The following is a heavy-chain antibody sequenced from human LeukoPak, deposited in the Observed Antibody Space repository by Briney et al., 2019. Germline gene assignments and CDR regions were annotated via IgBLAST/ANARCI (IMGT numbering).Heavy chain of an antibody. D-gene: IGHD2-2*01. CDR3: ARDRDIVVVPASSYYYYGMDV. Sequence: SETLSLTCTVSGGSISSGDYYWSWIRQPPGKGLEWIGYIYYSGSTYYNPSLKSRVTISVDTSKNQFSLKLSSVTAADTAVYYCARDRDIVVVPASSYYYYGMDVWGQGTTVTVSS. CDR1: GGSISSGDYY. J-gene: IGHJ6*02. CDR2: IYYSGST. V-gene: IGHV4-30-4*01.